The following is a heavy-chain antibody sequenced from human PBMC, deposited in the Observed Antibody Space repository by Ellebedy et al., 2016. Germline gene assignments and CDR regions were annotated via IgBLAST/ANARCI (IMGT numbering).Heavy chain of an antibody. CDR1: GGTFSSYA. CDR2: IIPILGIA. J-gene: IGHJ6*03. Sequence: SVKVSXXASGGTFSSYAISWVRQAPGQGLEWMGRIIPILGIANYAQKFQGRVTITADKSTSTAYMELSSLRSDDTAVYYCASSGSGYPAFYYYMDVWGKGTTVTVSS. V-gene: IGHV1-69*04. D-gene: IGHD6-19*01. CDR3: ASSGSGYPAFYYYMDV.